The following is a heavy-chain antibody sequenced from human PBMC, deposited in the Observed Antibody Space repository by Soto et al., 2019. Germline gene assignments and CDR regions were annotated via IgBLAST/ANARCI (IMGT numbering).Heavy chain of an antibody. V-gene: IGHV4-59*01. CDR3: ARVGGLAARTFDY. J-gene: IGHJ4*02. D-gene: IGHD6-6*01. CDR1: GGSISEFY. Sequence: SETLSLTCTVSGGSISEFYWSWIRQPPGKGLEWIGYIYYSGSTNYNPSLKSRVPISVDTPKNQFSLNLRSMSPADTAVYYCARVGGLAARTFDYWGPGTLVTVSS. CDR2: IYYSGST.